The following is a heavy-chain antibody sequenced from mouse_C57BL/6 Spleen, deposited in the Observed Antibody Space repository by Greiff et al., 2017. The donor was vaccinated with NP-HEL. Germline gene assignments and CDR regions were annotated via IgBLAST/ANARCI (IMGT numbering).Heavy chain of an antibody. CDR2: IDPSDSYT. J-gene: IGHJ2*01. CDR1: GYTFTSYW. Sequence: QVQLKQPGAELVMPGASVKLSCKASGYTFTSYWMHWVKQRPGQGLEWIGEIDPSDSYTNYIQKFKGKSTLTVDKSSSTAYMQLSSLTSEDSAVYYCARRYGNSYYFDYWGQGTTLTVSS. D-gene: IGHD2-1*01. V-gene: IGHV1-69*01. CDR3: ARRYGNSYYFDY.